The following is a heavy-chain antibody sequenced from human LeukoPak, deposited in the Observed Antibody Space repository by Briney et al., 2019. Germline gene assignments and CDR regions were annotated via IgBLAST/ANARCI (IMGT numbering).Heavy chain of an antibody. CDR1: GFTVRNNY. D-gene: IGHD3-10*01. V-gene: IGHV3-66*01. CDR3: ARSTCYYGSGSYFDY. Sequence: GGSLRLSCAASGFTVRNNYMSWVRQAPGKGLEWVSLIYSGGSTYYADSVKGRFTISRDNSKNTLYLQMNSLRAEDTAVYYCARSTCYYGSGSYFDYWGQGTLVTVSS. J-gene: IGHJ4*02. CDR2: IYSGGST.